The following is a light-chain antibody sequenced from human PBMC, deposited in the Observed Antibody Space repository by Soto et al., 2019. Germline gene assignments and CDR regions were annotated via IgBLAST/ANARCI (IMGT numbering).Light chain of an antibody. CDR1: SSNIESNT. J-gene: IGLJ1*01. CDR3: LAWDDSLNGNL. V-gene: IGLV1-44*01. CDR2: TND. Sequence: QSVLTQPPSASGTPGQRVTISCSRSSSNIESNTVYWYQQLPGMAPRLLIHTNDRRPSGVPDRFSGSKSGTSASLAISGLQSEDEADYYCLAWDDSLNGNLFGTGTKVTVL.